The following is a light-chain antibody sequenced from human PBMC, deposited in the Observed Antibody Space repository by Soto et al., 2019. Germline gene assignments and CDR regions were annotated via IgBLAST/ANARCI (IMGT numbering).Light chain of an antibody. Sequence: DIAMRQSPATQTVSPVERATLSCSASQSVMTNLAWYQQKPGQGPRIXIVGXSTRAMGIPARFSGSGSGTDFTLTISSLQSEDFAVYYCQHYNELPLTFGGGTKVDIK. J-gene: IGKJ4*01. CDR2: GXS. CDR3: QHYNELPLT. CDR1: QSVMTN. V-gene: IGKV3-15*01.